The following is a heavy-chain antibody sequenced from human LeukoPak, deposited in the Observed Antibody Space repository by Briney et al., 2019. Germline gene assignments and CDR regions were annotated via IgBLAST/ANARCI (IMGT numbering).Heavy chain of an antibody. CDR3: AREGGATFWFDP. D-gene: IGHD1-26*01. CDR2: INPNSGGT. CDR1: GYTFTGYY. Sequence: ASVKVSCKASGYTFTGYYMQWVRQAPGQGLEWMGWINPNSGGTNYAQKFQGRVTMTRDTSISTAYMELSRLRSDDTVVYYCAREGGATFWFDPWGQGTLVTVSS. J-gene: IGHJ5*02. V-gene: IGHV1-2*02.